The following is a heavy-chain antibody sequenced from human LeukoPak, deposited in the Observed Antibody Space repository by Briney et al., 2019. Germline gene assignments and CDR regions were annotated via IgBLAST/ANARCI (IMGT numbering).Heavy chain of an antibody. D-gene: IGHD4-17*01. CDR3: ARAMTTVTTYRLNY. V-gene: IGHV1-2*02. Sequence: ASVKVSCKAFGYTFTGYYMHWVRQAPGQGLEWMGWINPNSGGTNYAQKFQGRVTMTRDTSISTAYMELSRLRSDDTAVYYCARAMTTVTTYRLNYWGQGTLVTVSS. CDR1: GYTFTGYY. CDR2: INPNSGGT. J-gene: IGHJ4*02.